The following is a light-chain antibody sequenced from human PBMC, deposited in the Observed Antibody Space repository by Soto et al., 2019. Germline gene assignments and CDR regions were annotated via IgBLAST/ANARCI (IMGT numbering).Light chain of an antibody. J-gene: IGLJ1*01. Sequence: QSALTQPASVSGSPGQSINISCTGTSSDIGGYNYVSWYQHHPGKAPKLIIYDVSNRPSGVSNHFSGSKSGNTASLTISGLQPVYEAYYYCSSYTTSNTRQIVFGTGAKVTVL. CDR3: SSYTTSNTRQIV. V-gene: IGLV2-14*03. CDR1: SSDIGGYNY. CDR2: DVS.